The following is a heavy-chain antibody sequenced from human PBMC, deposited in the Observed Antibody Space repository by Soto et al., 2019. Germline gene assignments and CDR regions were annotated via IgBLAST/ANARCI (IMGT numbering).Heavy chain of an antibody. CDR2: ISGSGGST. J-gene: IGHJ6*02. V-gene: IGHV3-23*01. Sequence: GGTLRPSCSASGSTFSSYAMTWVRRPPGKGLDWVSAISGSGGSTYYADSVKGRFTISRDNSKNALYLQMNSLRAEDTALYYCAKPPQGIMVRGAAITPGMDVWGQGTTVTVSS. CDR1: GSTFSSYA. D-gene: IGHD3-10*01. CDR3: AKPPQGIMVRGAAITPGMDV.